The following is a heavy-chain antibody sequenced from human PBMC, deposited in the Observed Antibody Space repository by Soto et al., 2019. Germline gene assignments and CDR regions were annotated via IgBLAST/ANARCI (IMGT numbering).Heavy chain of an antibody. Sequence: ASVKVSCKASGYTFTSYAINWVRKATGPGLEWMGWMNPNSGNTGYAQKFQGRVTMTRNTSVSTAYMELSSLRSEDTAVYYLARRGGVSSGWYWFDPWGQGTLVTVSS. CDR2: MNPNSGNT. CDR3: ARRGGVSSGWYWFDP. V-gene: IGHV1-8*01. J-gene: IGHJ5*02. CDR1: GYTFTSYA. D-gene: IGHD6-19*01.